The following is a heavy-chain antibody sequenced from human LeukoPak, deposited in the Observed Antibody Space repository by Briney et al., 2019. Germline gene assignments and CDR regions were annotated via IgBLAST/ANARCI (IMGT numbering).Heavy chain of an antibody. Sequence: ASVKVSCKASGYTFTGYYMHWVRQAPGQGLEWMGWINPDSGGTSYAQKFQGRVTMTRGTSISTAHMELSSLRSDDTAVYYCARKGRGWYSDFDFWGQGTLVTVSS. CDR3: ARKGRGWYSDFDF. D-gene: IGHD6-19*01. CDR2: INPDSGGT. J-gene: IGHJ4*02. V-gene: IGHV1-2*02. CDR1: GYTFTGYY.